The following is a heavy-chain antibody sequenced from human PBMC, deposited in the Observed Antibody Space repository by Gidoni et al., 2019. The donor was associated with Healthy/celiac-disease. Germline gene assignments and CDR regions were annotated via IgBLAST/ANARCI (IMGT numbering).Heavy chain of an antibody. D-gene: IGHD3-3*01. CDR2: ISSSSSYI. J-gene: IGHJ4*02. CDR1: GFTFSSYS. V-gene: IGHV3-21*01. CDR3: ARYNQEWLFNFDY. Sequence: EVQLVESGGGLVKPGGSLRLSCAASGFTFSSYSMNWVRQAPGKGLEWVSSISSSSSYIYYADSVKGRFTISRDNAKNSLYLQMNSLRAEDTAVYYCARYNQEWLFNFDYWGQGTLVTVSS.